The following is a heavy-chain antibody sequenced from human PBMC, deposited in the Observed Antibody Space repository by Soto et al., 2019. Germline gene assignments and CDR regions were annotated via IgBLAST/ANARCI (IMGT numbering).Heavy chain of an antibody. CDR2: IKQDGSEK. J-gene: IGHJ4*02. V-gene: IGHV3-7*05. D-gene: IGHD3-10*01. CDR3: ARDLPILLWFGELSDEYYFDY. CDR1: GFTFSSYW. Sequence: GGSLRLSCAASGFTFSSYWMSWVRQAPGKGLEWVANIKQDGSEKYYVDSVKGRFTISRDNAKNSLYLQMNSLRAEDTAVYYCARDLPILLWFGELSDEYYFDYWGQGTLVTVSS.